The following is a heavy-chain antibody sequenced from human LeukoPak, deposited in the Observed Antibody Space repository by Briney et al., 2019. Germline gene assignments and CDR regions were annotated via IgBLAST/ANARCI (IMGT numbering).Heavy chain of an antibody. V-gene: IGHV3-21*01. CDR1: GFTFSSYS. CDR3: AREGESDAFDI. CDR2: IISSSSYI. D-gene: IGHD3-10*01. Sequence: GGSLLLSCAASGFTFSSYSMNWGRPAPGKGLEWGSSIISSSSYIYYADSVKGRFTISRDNSKNSLYLQMNSLRAEDTAVYYCAREGESDAFDIWGQGTMVTVSS. J-gene: IGHJ3*02.